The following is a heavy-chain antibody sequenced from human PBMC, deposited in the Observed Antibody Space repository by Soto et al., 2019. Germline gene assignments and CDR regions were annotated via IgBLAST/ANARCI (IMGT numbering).Heavy chain of an antibody. Sequence: ASVKVSCKASGYTFTGYYMHWVRQAPGQGLEWMGWINPNSGGTNYAQKFQGWVTMTRDTSISTAYMELSRLRSDDTAVYYCAIPYSCSWEPIAFDYWGQGTLVTVSS. CDR3: AIPYSCSWEPIAFDY. V-gene: IGHV1-2*04. D-gene: IGHD6-13*01. CDR1: GYTFTGYY. J-gene: IGHJ4*02. CDR2: INPNSGGT.